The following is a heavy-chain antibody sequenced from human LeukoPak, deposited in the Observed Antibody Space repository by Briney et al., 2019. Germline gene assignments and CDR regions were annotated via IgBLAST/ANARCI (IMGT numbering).Heavy chain of an antibody. CDR1: GYSFTSYW. D-gene: IGHD1-26*01. V-gene: IGHV5-51*01. CDR2: IYPGDSDT. J-gene: IGHJ3*02. CDR3: ARHPTGATDAFDI. Sequence: GESLKISCKGSGYSFTSYWIGWVRQMPGKGLEWMGIIYPGDSDTRYSPSFQGQVTISADKSISTAYLQWSSLKASGTAMYYCARHPTGATDAFDIWGQGTMVTVSS.